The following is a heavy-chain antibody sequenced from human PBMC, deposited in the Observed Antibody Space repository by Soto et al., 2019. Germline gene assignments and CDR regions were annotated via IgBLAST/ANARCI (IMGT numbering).Heavy chain of an antibody. Sequence: QVQLVESGGGVVQPGRSLRLSCAASGFIFRSFGMHWVRQAPGKGLEWVATTWYDGRNKYYADSVRGRFTISRDNSNNMLYLQMNNLRCVDTAVYYCARETDIGDYFDHWGQGTLVTVSS. CDR3: ARETDIGDYFDH. CDR1: GFIFRSFG. J-gene: IGHJ4*02. CDR2: TWYDGRNK. V-gene: IGHV3-33*01.